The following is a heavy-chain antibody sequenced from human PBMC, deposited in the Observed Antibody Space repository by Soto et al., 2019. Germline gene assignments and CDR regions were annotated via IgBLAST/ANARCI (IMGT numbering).Heavy chain of an antibody. J-gene: IGHJ6*02. Sequence: QVQLVQSGAEVKKPGSSVKVSCKASGGTFSSYAISWVRQAPGQGLEWMGGIIPIFGTANYAQKFQGRDTITAGESTSTPYTELSRLRSEDTAVYYCARHVPAAGYYYGMDVWGQGTTVTVSS. D-gene: IGHD2-2*01. CDR3: ARHVPAAGYYYGMDV. CDR1: GGTFSSYA. V-gene: IGHV1-69*12. CDR2: IIPIFGTA.